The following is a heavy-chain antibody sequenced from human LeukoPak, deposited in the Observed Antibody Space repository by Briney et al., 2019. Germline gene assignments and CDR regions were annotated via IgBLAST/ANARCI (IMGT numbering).Heavy chain of an antibody. D-gene: IGHD3-22*01. Sequence: PGGSLRLSCAASGFSFWNYAMSCVRQAPGKGLEWVSSITLSGGTTYYADSVRGRFTISKDSSKTTLYLQMDRLRAEDTALSYCARSGDHDNSGYYSDYWGQGTLVTVSS. CDR1: GFSFWNYA. CDR2: ITLSGGTT. V-gene: IGHV3-23*01. CDR3: ARSGDHDNSGYYSDY. J-gene: IGHJ4*02.